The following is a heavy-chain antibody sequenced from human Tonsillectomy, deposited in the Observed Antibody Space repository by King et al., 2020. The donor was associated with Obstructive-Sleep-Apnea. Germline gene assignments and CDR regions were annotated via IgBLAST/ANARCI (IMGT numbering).Heavy chain of an antibody. D-gene: IGHD1-1*01. J-gene: IGHJ3*02. CDR2: IYHSGST. Sequence: QLQESGPGLVKPSETLSLTCSVSGYSISSGYYWGWLRQPPGKGLEWIGSIYHSGSTYYNPSLKSRVTISVDTSRNHFSLRLSSVTAADTAVYYCARDPQEWNDSSRPNAFDIWGQGTMVTVSS. CDR3: ARDPQEWNDSSRPNAFDI. CDR1: GYSISSGYY. V-gene: IGHV4-38-2*02.